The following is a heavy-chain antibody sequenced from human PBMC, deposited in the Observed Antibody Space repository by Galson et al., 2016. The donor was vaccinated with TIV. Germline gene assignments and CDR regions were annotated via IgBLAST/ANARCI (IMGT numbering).Heavy chain of an antibody. CDR3: ARRGNYFSDAFDI. CDR2: ISTTSNYI. Sequence: SLRLSCAVSGFNFSSYSMNWVRQAPGKGLEWVASISTTSNYIYYADSAKGRFTISRDNAEDSLYLQINSLRAEDTALYYCARRGNYFSDAFDIWGQGTMVTVSS. V-gene: IGHV3-21*01. D-gene: IGHD1-7*01. CDR1: GFNFSSYS. J-gene: IGHJ3*02.